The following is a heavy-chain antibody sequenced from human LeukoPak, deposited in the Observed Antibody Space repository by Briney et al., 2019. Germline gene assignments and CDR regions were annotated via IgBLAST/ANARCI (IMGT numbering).Heavy chain of an antibody. J-gene: IGHJ4*02. CDR2: IWYDGSNK. CDR3: AGDSSSSSGWSDF. V-gene: IGHV3-33*01. CDR1: GFTFSSYG. D-gene: IGHD6-19*01. Sequence: GRSLRLSCAASGFTFSSYGMHWVRQAPGKGLEWVAVIWYDGSNKYYADSVKGRFTISRDNSKNTLYLQMSSLRAEDTAVYYCAGDSSSSSGWSDFWGQGTLVTVSS.